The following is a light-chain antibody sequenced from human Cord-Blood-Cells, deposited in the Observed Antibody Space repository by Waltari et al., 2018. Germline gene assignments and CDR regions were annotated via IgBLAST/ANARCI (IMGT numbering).Light chain of an antibody. Sequence: MXQSXXXXPVTPXEXXSXSXXSSQSLLHSNGYNYLDWYLQKPGQSPQLLIYLGSNRSSGVPDRFSGSGSGTDFTLKISRVEAEDVGVYYCMQALQTPRTFGQGTKVEIK. CDR1: QSLLHSNGYNY. CDR3: MQALQTPRT. CDR2: LGS. V-gene: IGKV2-28*01. J-gene: IGKJ1*01.